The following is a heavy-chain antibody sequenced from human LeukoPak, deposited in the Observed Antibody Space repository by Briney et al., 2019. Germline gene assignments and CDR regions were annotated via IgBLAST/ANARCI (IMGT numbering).Heavy chain of an antibody. CDR1: GGSISSYY. Sequence: PSETLSLTCTVSGGSISSYYWSWIRQPAGKGLEWIGRIYTSGSTNYNPSLKSRVTISVDTSKNQFSLKLSSVTAADTAVYYCARDSIAAAGKGASDYWGQGTLVTVSS. D-gene: IGHD6-13*01. V-gene: IGHV4-4*07. CDR2: IYTSGST. J-gene: IGHJ4*02. CDR3: ARDSIAAAGKGASDY.